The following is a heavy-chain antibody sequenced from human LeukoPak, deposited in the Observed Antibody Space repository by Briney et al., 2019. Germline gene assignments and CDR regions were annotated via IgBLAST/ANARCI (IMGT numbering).Heavy chain of an antibody. CDR3: AKDLTGGLGDSAY. CDR1: GFTFSSYG. Sequence: ERSLRLSCAASGFTFSSYGMHWVRQAPGKGLEWVAVISYDGSNKYYADSVKGRFTISRDNSKNTLYLQMNSLRAEDTAVYYCAKDLTGGLGDSAYWGQGTLVTVSS. J-gene: IGHJ4*02. V-gene: IGHV3-30*18. D-gene: IGHD3-22*01. CDR2: ISYDGSNK.